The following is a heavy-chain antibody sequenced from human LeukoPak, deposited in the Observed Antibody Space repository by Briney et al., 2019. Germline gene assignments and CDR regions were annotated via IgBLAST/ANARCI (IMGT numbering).Heavy chain of an antibody. CDR1: GFTFSSYS. CDR3: ARVGKAASAWDY. J-gene: IGHJ4*02. V-gene: IGHV3-7*01. CDR2: IKQDGSEK. Sequence: PGGSLRLSCAASGFTFSSYSMNWVRQAPGKGLEWVANIKQDGSEKYYVDSVKGRFTISRDNAKNSLYLQMNSLRAEDTAVYYCARVGKAASAWDYWGQGTLVTVSS. D-gene: IGHD6-13*01.